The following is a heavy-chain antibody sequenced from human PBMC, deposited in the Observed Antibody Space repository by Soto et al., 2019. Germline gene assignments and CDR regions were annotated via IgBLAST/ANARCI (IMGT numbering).Heavy chain of an antibody. CDR1: GGSVSGYY. J-gene: IGHJ6*02. CDR3: ARHVDIDQRGMEV. CDR2: IHYGGST. Sequence: QVQLQESTPGLVKPSETLSLTCTVSGGSVSGYYWSWIRQTPGKGLEWLGYIHYGGSTNYNHSLKSRVALSVDTPKNQFSLRLSSVTAADTAVYYCARHVDIDQRGMEVWGQGTTVTVSS. D-gene: IGHD5-12*01. V-gene: IGHV4-59*08.